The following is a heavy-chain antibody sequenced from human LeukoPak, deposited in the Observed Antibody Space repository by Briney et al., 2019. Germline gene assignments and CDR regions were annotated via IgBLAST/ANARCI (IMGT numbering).Heavy chain of an antibody. D-gene: IGHD3-10*01. V-gene: IGHV3-7*01. CDR2: IQQDGSEK. Sequence: PGGSLRLSCAASGLTFSSYWMSSVRKPPGKGLEWVANIQQDGSEKYYVDSVKGRFTISRDNAKNSLYLQMNSLRAEDTAVYYCARSMGGSGSYYFPLYYYYYMDVWGKGTTVTVSS. CDR3: ARSMGGSGSYYFPLYYYYYMDV. CDR1: GLTFSSYW. J-gene: IGHJ6*03.